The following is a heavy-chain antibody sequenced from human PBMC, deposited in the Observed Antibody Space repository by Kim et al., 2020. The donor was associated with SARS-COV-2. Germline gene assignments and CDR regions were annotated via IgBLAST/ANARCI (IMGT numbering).Heavy chain of an antibody. CDR1: GYTFTSYD. V-gene: IGHV1-8*01. Sequence: ASVKVSCKASGYTFTSYDINWVRQATGQGLEWVGWINPNTGNAAFAQKFQGRGTMTRSTSISTAYMELNSLTSEDTAVYYCARGAGRTTWYPPDHWGQGT. CDR3: ARGAGRTTWYPPDH. CDR2: INPNTGNA. J-gene: IGHJ4*02. D-gene: IGHD2-15*01.